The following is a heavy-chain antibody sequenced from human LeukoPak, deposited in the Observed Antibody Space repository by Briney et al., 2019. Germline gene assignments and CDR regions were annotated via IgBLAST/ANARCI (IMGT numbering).Heavy chain of an antibody. V-gene: IGHV3-48*01. CDR2: ISSGSSTL. CDR1: GFTFSTYS. CDR3: ARRAPYGDFSFDP. Sequence: GGSLRPSCAASGFTFSTYSMNWVRQAPGKGLEWVSYISSGSSTLYYADSVKGRFTISRDNAKNSLFLQMDSLRAEDTAVYYCARRAPYGDFSFDPWGQGTLVTVSS. D-gene: IGHD4-17*01. J-gene: IGHJ5*02.